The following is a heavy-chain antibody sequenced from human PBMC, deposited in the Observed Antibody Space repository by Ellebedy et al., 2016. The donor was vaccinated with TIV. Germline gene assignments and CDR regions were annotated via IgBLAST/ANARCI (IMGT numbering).Heavy chain of an antibody. Sequence: ASVKVSCXASGYTFTDYYFYWVRQAPGQGLECMGWIYPKSGATHSPQKFQGRVTLTRDTSINTAYLELSRLTSDDTAVYYCARDGDARMVDFDYWGQGTLVTVSP. CDR1: GYTFTDYY. J-gene: IGHJ4*02. D-gene: IGHD3-10*01. CDR2: IYPKSGAT. CDR3: ARDGDARMVDFDY. V-gene: IGHV1-2*02.